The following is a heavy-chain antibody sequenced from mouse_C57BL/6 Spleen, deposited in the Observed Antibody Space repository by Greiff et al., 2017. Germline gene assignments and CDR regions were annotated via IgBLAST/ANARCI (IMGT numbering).Heavy chain of an antibody. V-gene: IGHV5-6*01. CDR1: GFTFSSYG. J-gene: IGHJ3*01. CDR2: ISSGGSYT. CDR3: ARHGPAPLFAY. Sequence: EVQLVESGGDLVKPGGSLKLSCAASGFTFSSYGMSWVRQTPDKRLEWVATISSGGSYTYYPDSVKGRSTISRDNAKNTLYLQMSSLKSEDTAMYYCARHGPAPLFAYWGQGTLVTVSA.